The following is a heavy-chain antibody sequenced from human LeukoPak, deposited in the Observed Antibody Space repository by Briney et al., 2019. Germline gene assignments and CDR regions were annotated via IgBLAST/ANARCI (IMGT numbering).Heavy chain of an antibody. CDR2: INPNSGGT. J-gene: IGHJ3*02. D-gene: IGHD6-25*01. V-gene: IGHV1/OR15-1*02. Sequence: ASVKVSCKASGYIFTDYYTHWVRQAPGQELGWMGRINPNSGGTNYAQKFQGRVTMTRDTSISTAYTELSSLRSEDTATYYCARESAGGAFDIWGQGTMVTVSS. CDR1: GYIFTDYY. CDR3: ARESAGGAFDI.